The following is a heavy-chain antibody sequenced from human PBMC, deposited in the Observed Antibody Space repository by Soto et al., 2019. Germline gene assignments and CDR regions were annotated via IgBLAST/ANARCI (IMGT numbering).Heavy chain of an antibody. CDR3: VRAAGGVHSRYDFLSGAPQAYYYYGMDV. Sequence: SETLSLTCAVYGGSFSGYYWSWIRQPPGKGLEWIGEINHSGSTNYNPSLKSRVTISVDTSKNQFSLKLSSVTAADTAVYYCVRAAGGVHSRYDFLSGAPQAYYYYGMDVWGQGTTVTVS. V-gene: IGHV4-34*01. D-gene: IGHD3-3*01. J-gene: IGHJ6*02. CDR1: GGSFSGYY. CDR2: INHSGST.